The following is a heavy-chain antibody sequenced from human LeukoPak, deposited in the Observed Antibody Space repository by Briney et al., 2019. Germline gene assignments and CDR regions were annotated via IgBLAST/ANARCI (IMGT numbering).Heavy chain of an antibody. D-gene: IGHD5-18*01. CDR2: INPSGGST. Sequence: ASVKVSCKASGYTFTSYYMHWVRQAPGQGLEWMGIINPSGGSTSYAQKFQGRVTMTRDMSTSTVYMELSSLRSEDTAVYYCAREGGAQIQLWLHYYYYYMDVWGKGTTVTVSS. CDR1: GYTFTSYY. V-gene: IGHV1-46*01. CDR3: AREGGAQIQLWLHYYYYYMDV. J-gene: IGHJ6*03.